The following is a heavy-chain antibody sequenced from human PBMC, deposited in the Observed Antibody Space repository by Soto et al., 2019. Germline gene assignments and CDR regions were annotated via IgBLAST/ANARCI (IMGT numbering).Heavy chain of an antibody. Sequence: ASVKGSCKASGYTFTGYYMHWVRQAPGQGLEWMGWINPNSGGTNYAQKFQGWVTMTRDTSISTAYMELSRLRSDDTAVYYCARAYGKDYYDSSGSYKHDAFDIWGQGTMVTVSS. CDR3: ARAYGKDYYDSSGSYKHDAFDI. D-gene: IGHD3-22*01. V-gene: IGHV1-2*04. J-gene: IGHJ3*02. CDR2: INPNSGGT. CDR1: GYTFTGYY.